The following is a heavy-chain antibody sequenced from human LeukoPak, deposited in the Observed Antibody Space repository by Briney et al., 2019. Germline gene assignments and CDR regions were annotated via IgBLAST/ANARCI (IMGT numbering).Heavy chain of an antibody. D-gene: IGHD6-13*01. J-gene: IGHJ3*02. CDR2: INPSGGTT. CDR3: ARDPYMVAYSSSWSPGGDAFDI. CDR1: GYTFTSYH. Sequence: GASVKVSCKASGYTFTSYHMHWVRQAPGQGLEWMGIINPSGGTTNYAQKFRGRVTMTRDMSTSTVYMELSRLRSDDTAVYYCARDPYMVAYSSSWSPGGDAFDIWGQGTMVTVSS. V-gene: IGHV1-46*01.